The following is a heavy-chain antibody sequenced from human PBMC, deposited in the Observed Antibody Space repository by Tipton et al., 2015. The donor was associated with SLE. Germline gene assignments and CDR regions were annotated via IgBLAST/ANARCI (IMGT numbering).Heavy chain of an antibody. Sequence: TLSLTCIVSGGSISSYYWSWIRQPPGRGLEWIGYIYYSGSTNYKPSLKSRVTISVDTSKNQFSLKLSSVTAADTAVYYCARAEGSWDAFDIWGQGTMVTVSS. V-gene: IGHV4-59*01. J-gene: IGHJ3*02. CDR2: IYYSGST. D-gene: IGHD2-15*01. CDR3: ARAEGSWDAFDI. CDR1: GGSISSYY.